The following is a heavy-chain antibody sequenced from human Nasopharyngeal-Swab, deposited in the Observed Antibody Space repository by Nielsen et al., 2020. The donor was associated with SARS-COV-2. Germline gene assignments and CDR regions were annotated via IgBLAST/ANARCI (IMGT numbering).Heavy chain of an antibody. CDR2: INHSGST. CDR3: ARRRTARQYWYFDL. J-gene: IGHJ2*01. Sequence: SETLSLTCAVHGGSFSGYYWSWIRQPPGKGLEWIGEINHSGSTNYNPSLKSRVTISVDTSKNQFSLKLSSVTAADTAVYYCARRRTARQYWYFDLWGRGTLVTVSS. V-gene: IGHV4-34*01. CDR1: GGSFSGYY. D-gene: IGHD5-18*01.